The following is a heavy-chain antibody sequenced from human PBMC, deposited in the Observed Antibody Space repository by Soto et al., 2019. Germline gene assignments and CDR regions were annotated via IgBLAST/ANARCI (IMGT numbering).Heavy chain of an antibody. CDR3: AEDIVGGSVRYYDYGMDV. J-gene: IGHJ6*02. D-gene: IGHD3-10*01. CDR2: IRGDGGST. Sequence: GGSLRLSCTASGFTFDDYAMHWVRQAPGKGLEWVSLIRGDGGSTYYEDSVKGRFTISRDNSKNSLYLQMNSLRTEDPAFYLCAEDIVGGSVRYYDYGMDVWGQGTTVTVSS. CDR1: GFTFDDYA. V-gene: IGHV3-43*02.